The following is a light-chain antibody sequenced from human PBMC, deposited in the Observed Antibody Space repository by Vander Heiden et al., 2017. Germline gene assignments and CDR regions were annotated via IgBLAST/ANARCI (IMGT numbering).Light chain of an antibody. Sequence: EIVMTQSPGTLSVSPGERATLSCRASQSVSTNLAWYQKKPGQAPGLLIYGASTRATGIPARFSGSGSGTEFTLTISSLQSEDFAVYYCQQFSNWPYTLGQGTKLEI. V-gene: IGKV3-15*01. CDR2: GAS. J-gene: IGKJ2*01. CDR3: QQFSNWPYT. CDR1: QSVSTN.